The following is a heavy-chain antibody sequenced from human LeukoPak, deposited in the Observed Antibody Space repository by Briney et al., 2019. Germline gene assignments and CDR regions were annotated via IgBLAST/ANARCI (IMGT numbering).Heavy chain of an antibody. V-gene: IGHV4-30-4*08. CDR1: GGSLSSGDYY. Sequence: PSETLSLTCTVSGGSLSSGDYYCGWIRQPPGKGLGWIGYIYYSGRTYYNPSLKSRATISVDTSKNQFSLKLSSVTAADTAVFYCARGLSGDYSTGWGQGTLVTVSS. CDR2: IYYSGRT. J-gene: IGHJ4*02. CDR3: ARGLSGDYSTG. D-gene: IGHD4-11*01.